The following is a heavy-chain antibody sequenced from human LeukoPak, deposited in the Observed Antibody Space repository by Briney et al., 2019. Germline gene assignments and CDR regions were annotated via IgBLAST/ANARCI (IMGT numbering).Heavy chain of an antibody. CDR1: GFTFSSYE. V-gene: IGHV3-13*01. Sequence: GGSLRLSCTASGFTFSSYEMHWVRQATGKGLEWVSAIGTGGDTYYPASVKGRFTISRENAKNSLYLQMNSLRAEDTAVYYCVRQRTPHGNFDYWGQGTLVTVSS. CDR3: VRQRTPHGNFDY. J-gene: IGHJ4*02. CDR2: IGTGGDT. D-gene: IGHD1-1*01.